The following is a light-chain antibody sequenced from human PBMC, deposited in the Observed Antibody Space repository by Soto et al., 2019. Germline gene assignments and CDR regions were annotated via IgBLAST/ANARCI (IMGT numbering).Light chain of an antibody. CDR2: GNS. V-gene: IGLV1-40*01. CDR3: QSYDSSLSGPHWV. Sequence: QSVLTQPPSVSWAPGQRVTISCTGSSSNIGAGYDVHWYQQLPGTAPKLLIYGNSNRPSGVPDRFSGSKSGTSASLAITGLQAEDEADYYCQSYDSSLSGPHWVFGGGTQLTVL. CDR1: SSNIGAGYD. J-gene: IGLJ3*02.